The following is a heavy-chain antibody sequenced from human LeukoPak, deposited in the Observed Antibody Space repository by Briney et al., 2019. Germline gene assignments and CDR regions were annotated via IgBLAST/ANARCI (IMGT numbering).Heavy chain of an antibody. V-gene: IGHV3-7*01. CDR2: INQDGSER. Sequence: PGGSLRHSCAASGFMFSSYWLSWVRQAPGKGLEWVANINQDGSERYYVDSVKGRFTISRDNAKKSLYLQMNSLRAEDTAVYYCAREFVESSLLGFGESLGAFDIWGQGTMVTVSS. D-gene: IGHD3-10*01. CDR3: AREFVESSLLGFGESLGAFDI. J-gene: IGHJ3*02. CDR1: GFMFSSYW.